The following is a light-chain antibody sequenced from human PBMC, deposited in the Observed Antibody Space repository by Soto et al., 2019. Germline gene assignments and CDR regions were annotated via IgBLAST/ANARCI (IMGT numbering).Light chain of an antibody. Sequence: AIQMTQSPSSLSASVGDIVTITFRASQGIRNDLGWYQQKPGKAPKLLIHDASSLESGVPSRFSGSGSGTEFTLTISSLQPDDFATYYCQQYGSYRLTFGGGTKVDIK. V-gene: IGKV1-13*02. J-gene: IGKJ4*01. CDR3: QQYGSYRLT. CDR2: DAS. CDR1: QGIRND.